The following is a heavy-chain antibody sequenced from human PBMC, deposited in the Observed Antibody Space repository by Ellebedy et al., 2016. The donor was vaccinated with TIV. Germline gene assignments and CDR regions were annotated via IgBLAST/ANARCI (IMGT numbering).Heavy chain of an antibody. J-gene: IGHJ4*02. D-gene: IGHD3-3*01. Sequence: GESLKISCAASGFTFSNYAMTWVRQAPGKGLEWVSSIYDNGVTTYYADSVKGRFTLSRDNSKDTLYLQMDRLRAEDTALYYCAKDPITFFGLIIAFWGQGTLVSVSS. CDR1: GFTFSNYA. CDR3: AKDPITFFGLIIAF. CDR2: IYDNGVTT. V-gene: IGHV3-23*01.